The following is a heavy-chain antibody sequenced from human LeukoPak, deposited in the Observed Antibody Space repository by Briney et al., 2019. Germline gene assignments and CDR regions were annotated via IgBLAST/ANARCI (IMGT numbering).Heavy chain of an antibody. V-gene: IGHV3-33*01. D-gene: IGHD3-3*01. Sequence: GGSLRLSCAASGFTFSSYGMRWVRQAPGKGLEWVAVIWYDGSNKYYADSVKGRFTISRDNSKNTLYLQMNSLRAEDTAVYYCKFFQSGLDYWGQGTLVTVSS. CDR2: IWYDGSNK. CDR1: GFTFSSYG. J-gene: IGHJ4*02. CDR3: KFFQSGLDY.